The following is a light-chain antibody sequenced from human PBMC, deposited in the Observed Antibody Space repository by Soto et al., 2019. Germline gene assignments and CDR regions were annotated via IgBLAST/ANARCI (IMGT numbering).Light chain of an antibody. CDR2: EVS. CDR3: SSYTSGSTLV. CDR1: SSDVGGYNY. V-gene: IGLV2-14*01. Sequence: QSALTQPASVSGSPGQSITISCTGTSSDVGGYNYVSWYQQHPGKAPKLMIYEVSNRPSGVSNRFSGSKSGNTASLTISGLHTEDEADYYCSSYTSGSTLVFGTGTKVTVL. J-gene: IGLJ1*01.